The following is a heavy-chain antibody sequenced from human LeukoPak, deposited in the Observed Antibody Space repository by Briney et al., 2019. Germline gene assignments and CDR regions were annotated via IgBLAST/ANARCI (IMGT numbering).Heavy chain of an antibody. CDR1: GGSISSGGYY. CDR3: AREEIIAAAALDY. CDR2: IYHSGST. V-gene: IGHV4-30-2*01. D-gene: IGHD6-13*01. J-gene: IGHJ4*02. Sequence: SETLSLTCTVSGGSISSGGYYWSWIRQPPGKGLEWIGYIYHSGSTYYNPSLKSRVTISVDRSKNQFSLKLSSVTAADTAVYYCAREEIIAAAALDYWGQGTLVTVSS.